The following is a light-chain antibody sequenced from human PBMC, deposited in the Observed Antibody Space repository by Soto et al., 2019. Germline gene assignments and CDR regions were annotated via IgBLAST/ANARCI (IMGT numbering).Light chain of an antibody. J-gene: IGKJ4*01. V-gene: IGKV3-11*01. CDR3: HQRSNWPLT. CDR1: QSFSSN. CDR2: GAS. Sequence: EIVMTQSPATLSVSPGERATLSCRASQSFSSNLAWYQQKPGQAPRLLIYGASTRATGIPARFSGSGSGTDFTLTISSLEPEDFAVYYCHQRSNWPLTFGGGTKVDI.